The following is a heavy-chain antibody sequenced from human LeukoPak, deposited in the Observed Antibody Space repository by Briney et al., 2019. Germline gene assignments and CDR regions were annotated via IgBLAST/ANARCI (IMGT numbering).Heavy chain of an antibody. CDR2: IGIAGDT. CDR1: GFTFSSYD. V-gene: IGHV3-13*01. CDR3: IRGGIQVSDIDAFDI. D-gene: IGHD5/OR15-5a*01. J-gene: IGHJ3*02. Sequence: HSGGSLRLSCAASGFTFSSYDMHWVRHAPGRGLEWVSAIGIAGDTYYPDSVKGRFTISRENAKNSMYLQMNSLKDGDTAVYYCIRGGIQVSDIDAFDIWGQGTMVTVSS.